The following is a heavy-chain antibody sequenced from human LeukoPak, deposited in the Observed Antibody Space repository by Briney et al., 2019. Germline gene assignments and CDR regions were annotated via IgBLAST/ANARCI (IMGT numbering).Heavy chain of an antibody. J-gene: IGHJ4*02. V-gene: IGHV3-7*01. CDR3: ARDGLYDYVWGSYRHDY. D-gene: IGHD3-16*02. CDR2: IKQDGSEK. CDR1: GFTFSSYW. Sequence: GGSLRLSCAASGFTFSSYWMSWVRQAPEKGLEWVANIKQDGSEKYYVDSVEGRFTISRDNAKNSLYLQMNSLRAEDTAVYYCARDGLYDYVWGSYRHDYWGQGTLVTVSS.